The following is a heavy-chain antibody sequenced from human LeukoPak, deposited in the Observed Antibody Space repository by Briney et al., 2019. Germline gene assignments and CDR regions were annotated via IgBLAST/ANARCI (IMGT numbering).Heavy chain of an antibody. CDR2: ISGSGGST. D-gene: IGHD2-15*01. Sequence: PGESLRLSCAASGFTFTTYWMSWVRQAPGKGLEWVSAISGSGGSTYYADSVKGRFTISRDNSKDTLYLQMNSLRAEDTAVYYCARDHGDSCSGGSCHYNYYMDVWGKGTTVTVSS. V-gene: IGHV3-23*01. CDR3: ARDHGDSCSGGSCHYNYYMDV. CDR1: GFTFTTYW. J-gene: IGHJ6*03.